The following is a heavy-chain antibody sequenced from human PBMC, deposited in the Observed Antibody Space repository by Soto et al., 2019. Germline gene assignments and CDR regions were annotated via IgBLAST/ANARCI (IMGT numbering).Heavy chain of an antibody. CDR3: AHSPCSGGTCYLFDY. V-gene: IGHV2-5*02. Sequence: QITLKESGPALVKPTQTLTLACTISGFSLSTSGVGVGWIRQPPGKALEWLALIYWDDVQRYSPSLKTRLTIXXDXSXTPVVLTITNMDPVDTATYYCAHSPCSGGTCYLFDYWGQGTLVTVSS. CDR2: IYWDDVQ. D-gene: IGHD2-15*01. J-gene: IGHJ4*02. CDR1: GFSLSTSGVG.